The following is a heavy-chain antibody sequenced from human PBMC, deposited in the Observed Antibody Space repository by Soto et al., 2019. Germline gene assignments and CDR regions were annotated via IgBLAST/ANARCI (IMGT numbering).Heavy chain of an antibody. CDR1: GFTFNNYA. J-gene: IGHJ4*02. CDR3: ARDELGSVDY. V-gene: IGHV3-33*01. CDR2: IWFDGSDK. Sequence: GGSLRLSCAASGFTFNNYAMHWVRQGPGKGLEWVAVIWFDGSDKFYAESVRGRFTISRDNSKNTLYLQMNSLRADDTAVYYCARDELGSVDYWGQGTLVTVSS. D-gene: IGHD3-10*01.